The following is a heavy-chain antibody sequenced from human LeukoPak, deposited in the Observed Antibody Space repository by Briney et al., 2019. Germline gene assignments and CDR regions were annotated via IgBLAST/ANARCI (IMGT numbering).Heavy chain of an antibody. Sequence: SETLSLTCAVYGGSFSGYYWSWIRQPPGKGLEWIGEINHSGSTNYNPSLKSRVTISVDTSKNQFSLKLSSVTAADTAVYYCARGQDLWFGGPPYYYYGMDVWGQGTTVTVSS. J-gene: IGHJ6*02. D-gene: IGHD3-10*01. V-gene: IGHV4-34*01. CDR3: ARGQDLWFGGPPYYYYGMDV. CDR2: INHSGST. CDR1: GGSFSGYY.